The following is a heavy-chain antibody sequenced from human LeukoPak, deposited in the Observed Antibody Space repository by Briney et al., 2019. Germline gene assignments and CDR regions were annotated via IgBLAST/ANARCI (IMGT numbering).Heavy chain of an antibody. Sequence: SETLSLTCAVYGGSFSGYYWSWIRQPPGKGLEWIGEINHSGSTNYNPSLKSRVTISVDTSKNQFSLKLSSVTAADTAVYYCAREGSDCSGGSCYPSPYYYYYGMDVWGQGTTVTVSS. V-gene: IGHV4-34*01. J-gene: IGHJ6*02. CDR3: AREGSDCSGGSCYPSPYYYYYGMDV. D-gene: IGHD2-15*01. CDR2: INHSGST. CDR1: GGSFSGYY.